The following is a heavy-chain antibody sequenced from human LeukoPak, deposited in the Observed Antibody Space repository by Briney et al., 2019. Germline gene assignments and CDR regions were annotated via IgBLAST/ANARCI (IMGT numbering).Heavy chain of an antibody. V-gene: IGHV3-30*03. D-gene: IGHD2-15*01. J-gene: IGHJ4*02. Sequence: GGSLRLSCAASGFTFSSYGMHWVRQAPGKGLEWVAVISYDGSNKYYADSVKGRFTISRDNSKNTLYLQMNSLRAEDTAVYYCVTDRRAKLLDYWGQGILVIVSS. CDR1: GFTFSSYG. CDR3: VTDRRAKLLDY. CDR2: ISYDGSNK.